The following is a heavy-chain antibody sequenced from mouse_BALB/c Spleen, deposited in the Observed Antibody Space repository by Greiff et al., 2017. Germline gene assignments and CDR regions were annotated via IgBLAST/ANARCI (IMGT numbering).Heavy chain of an antibody. J-gene: IGHJ3*01. Sequence: EVQLQQSGPELVKPGASVKMSCKASGYTFTSYVMHWVKQKPGQGLEWIGYINPYNDGTKYNEKFKGKATLTSDKSSSTAYMELSSLTSEDSAVYYCASFDGYYGFAYWGQGTLVTVSA. CDR2: INPYNDGT. CDR3: ASFDGYYGFAY. CDR1: GYTFTSYV. D-gene: IGHD2-3*01. V-gene: IGHV1-14*01.